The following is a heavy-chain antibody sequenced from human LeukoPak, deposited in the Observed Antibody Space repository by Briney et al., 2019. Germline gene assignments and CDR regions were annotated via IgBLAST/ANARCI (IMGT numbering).Heavy chain of an antibody. CDR3: ARANSSSWFDAFDI. CDR1: GGSFSGYY. D-gene: IGHD6-13*01. CDR2: INHSGST. J-gene: IGHJ3*02. Sequence: ASETLSLTCAVYGGSFSGYYWSWIRQPPGKRLEWIGEINHSGSTNYNPSLKSRVTISVDTSKNQFSLKLSSVTAADTAVYYCARANSSSWFDAFDIWGQGTMVTVSS. V-gene: IGHV4-34*01.